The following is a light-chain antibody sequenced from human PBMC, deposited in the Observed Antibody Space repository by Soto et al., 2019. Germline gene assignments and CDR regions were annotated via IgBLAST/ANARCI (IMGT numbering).Light chain of an antibody. J-gene: IGKJ5*01. Sequence: DIKMTQSPSSLSASVGDRVTITCRASESIARHLNWYQQKPGKAPKLLIYAALSLQNGVPSRFRGGGSGTDFTLTISNLQPEDFATYSCQQSYSTLSITFGQGTQLEIK. V-gene: IGKV1-39*01. CDR1: ESIARH. CDR2: AAL. CDR3: QQSYSTLSIT.